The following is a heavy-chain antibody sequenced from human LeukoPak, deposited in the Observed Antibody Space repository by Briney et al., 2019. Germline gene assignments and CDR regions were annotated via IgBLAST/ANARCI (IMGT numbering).Heavy chain of an antibody. J-gene: IGHJ4*02. CDR1: GFTFSSYS. D-gene: IGHD2/OR15-2a*01. CDR3: AKSIRRFYDY. CDR2: ISGSGGST. Sequence: GGSLRLSCAASGFTFSSYSMNWVRQAPGKGLEWVSAISGSGGSTYYADSVKGRFTISRDNSKNTLYLQMNSLRAEDTAVYYCAKSIRRFYDYWGQGTLVTVSS. V-gene: IGHV3-23*01.